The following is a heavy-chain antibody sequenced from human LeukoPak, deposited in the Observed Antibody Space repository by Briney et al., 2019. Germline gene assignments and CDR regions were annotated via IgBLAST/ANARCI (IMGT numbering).Heavy chain of an antibody. CDR1: GYSIRSGFY. CDR2: IYYSGIT. D-gene: IGHD3-10*01. J-gene: IGHJ6*03. V-gene: IGHV4-38-2*02. Sequence: SETLSLTCTVSGYSIRSGFYWGWIRQSPGKGLEWIGSIYYSGITYHNPSLKSRVTISVDTSNNQFSLKMSSVTAADTAVYFCVRHQEGMVRGVLYYMDVWGKGTTVIISS. CDR3: VRHQEGMVRGVLYYMDV.